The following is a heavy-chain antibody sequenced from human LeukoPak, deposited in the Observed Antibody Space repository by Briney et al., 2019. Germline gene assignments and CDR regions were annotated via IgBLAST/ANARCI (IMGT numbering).Heavy chain of an antibody. D-gene: IGHD6-13*01. CDR3: ARDSLYSFDP. CDR1: GGSISSSSYY. CDR2: IYYSGST. Sequence: SETLSLTCTVSGGSISSSSYYWGWIRQPPGKGLEWIGSIYYSGSTYYNPSLKSRVTISVDTSKNQFSLKLSSVTAADTAVYYCARDSLYSFDPWGQGTLVTVSS. J-gene: IGHJ5*02. V-gene: IGHV4-39*02.